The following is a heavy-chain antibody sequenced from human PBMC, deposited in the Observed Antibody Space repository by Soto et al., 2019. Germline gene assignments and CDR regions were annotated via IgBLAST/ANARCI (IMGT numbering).Heavy chain of an antibody. D-gene: IGHD3-10*01. CDR1: GGSISSYY. CDR3: ARHLGITMVRGYPVPYYFDY. J-gene: IGHJ4*02. V-gene: IGHV4-59*08. CDR2: IYYSGST. Sequence: TSETLSLTCTVSGGSISSYYWSWIRQPPGKGLEWIGYIYYSGSTNYNPSLKSRVTISVDTSKNQFSLKLSSVTAADTAVYYCARHLGITMVRGYPVPYYFDYWGQGTLVTVSS.